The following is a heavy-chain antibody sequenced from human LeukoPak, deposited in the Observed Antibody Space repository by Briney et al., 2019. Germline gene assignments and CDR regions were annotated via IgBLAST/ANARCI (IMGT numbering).Heavy chain of an antibody. D-gene: IGHD1-26*01. V-gene: IGHV4-59*01. CDR3: ARGYSGSYGRFDY. CDR1: GGSISSFY. CDR2: IYYSGNT. Sequence: SETLSPTCTVSGGSISSFYWSWIRQPPGKGLEWIGYIYYSGNTNYNPSLKNRVTILVDTSKNQFSLKLSSVTAADTAVYYCARGYSGSYGRFDYWGQGTLATVSS. J-gene: IGHJ4*02.